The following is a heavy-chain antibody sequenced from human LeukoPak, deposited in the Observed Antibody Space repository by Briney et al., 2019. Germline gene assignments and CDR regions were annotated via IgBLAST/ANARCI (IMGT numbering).Heavy chain of an antibody. D-gene: IGHD2-21*02. CDR1: GGSFSGYY. V-gene: IGHV4-34*01. CDR3: ARAYCGGDCYSEDAFDI. J-gene: IGHJ3*02. CDR2: INHSGST. Sequence: SETLSLTCAVYGGSFSGYYWSWIRQPPGKGLEWIGEINHSGSTNYNPSLKSRVTISVDTSKNQFSLKLSSVTAADTAVYYCARAYCGGDCYSEDAFDIWGQGTMVTVSS.